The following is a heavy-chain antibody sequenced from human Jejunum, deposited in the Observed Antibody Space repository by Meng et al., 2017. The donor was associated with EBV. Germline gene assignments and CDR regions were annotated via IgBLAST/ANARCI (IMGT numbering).Heavy chain of an antibody. V-gene: IGHV3-53*01. CDR1: GFIVSGHY. CDR3: VRGPWNN. CDR2: IYTDGST. Sequence: EWQVVESGGGLVHPGGSLRLSCAASGFIVSGHYMSWVRQAPGKGLEWVSVIYTDGSTYYADSVKGRFTISRDNSKNTLFIQMNNLRVDDTAVYYCVRGPWNNWGQGTLVTVSS. J-gene: IGHJ4*02. D-gene: IGHD1/OR15-1a*01.